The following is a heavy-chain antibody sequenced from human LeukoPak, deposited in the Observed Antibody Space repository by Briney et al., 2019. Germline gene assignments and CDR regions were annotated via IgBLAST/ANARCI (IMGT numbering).Heavy chain of an antibody. CDR1: GFTFSSYS. CDR2: ISSSSSTI. V-gene: IGHV3-48*01. CDR3: ARDRHVPGLYYYYMDV. D-gene: IGHD6-6*01. J-gene: IGHJ6*03. Sequence: GGSLRLSCAASGFTFSSYSMNWVRQAPGKGLEWVSYISSSSSTIYYADSVKGRSTISRDNAKNLLYLQMNSLRAEDTAVYYCARDRHVPGLYYYYMDVWGKGTTVTVSS.